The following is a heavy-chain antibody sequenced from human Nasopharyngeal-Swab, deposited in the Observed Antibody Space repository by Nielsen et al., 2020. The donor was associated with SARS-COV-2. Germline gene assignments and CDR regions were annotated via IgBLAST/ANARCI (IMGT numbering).Heavy chain of an antibody. Sequence: ASVKVSCKASGYTFTGYYMHWVRQAPGQGLEWMGRINPNSGGTNYAQKFQGRVTMTRDTSISTAYMELSRLRSDDTAVYYCAREGPPWLSAFEIWGRGTMVTVSS. V-gene: IGHV1-2*06. CDR2: INPNSGGT. CDR1: GYTFTGYY. D-gene: IGHD3-22*01. J-gene: IGHJ3*02. CDR3: AREGPPWLSAFEI.